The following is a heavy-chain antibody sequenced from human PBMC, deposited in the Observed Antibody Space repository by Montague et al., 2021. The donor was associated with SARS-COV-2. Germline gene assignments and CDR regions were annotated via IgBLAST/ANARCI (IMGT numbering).Heavy chain of an antibody. CDR1: GFSISSGYY. D-gene: IGHD3-3*01. V-gene: IGHV4-38-2*02. CDR2: RYQNGAT. Sequence: SETLSLTCSVSGFSISSGYYCGWFRQTPGKGLEWIGSRYQNGATYYSPSLKRPVTILLDTSKNQFSLSLTSVTAADTAVYYCARSGVGIFDFSYFDSWGQGSLVIVSS. CDR3: ARSGVGIFDFSYFDS. J-gene: IGHJ4*02.